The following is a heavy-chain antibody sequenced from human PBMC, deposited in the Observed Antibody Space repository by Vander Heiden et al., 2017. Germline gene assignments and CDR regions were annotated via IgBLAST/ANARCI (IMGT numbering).Heavy chain of an antibody. Sequence: QVQLQQSGPGLVKPSQTLSLTCGISGDRVSSNSAAWNWIRQSPSRGLEWLGRTYDRSNWHHDYAISVRSRITINPDTSKNQLSLHLNSVTPEDTAIYYCASGLAAGFDYWGQGTLVTVSS. CDR1: GDRVSSNSAA. V-gene: IGHV6-1*01. CDR2: TYDRSNWHH. CDR3: ASGLAAGFDY. J-gene: IGHJ4*02. D-gene: IGHD6-13*01.